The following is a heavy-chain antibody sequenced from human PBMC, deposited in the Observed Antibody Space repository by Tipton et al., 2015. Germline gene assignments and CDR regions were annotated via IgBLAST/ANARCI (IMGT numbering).Heavy chain of an antibody. Sequence: TLSLTCTVSGGSVGSYNYYWSWIRQPPGKELQWIGYIRYTGITNYNPSLKRRVTISLDTSKNQFSLTLNSVTAADTAVYYCARDLEHGMDVWGQGTTVTVSS. V-gene: IGHV4-61*01. CDR2: IRYTGIT. CDR1: GGSVGSYNYY. D-gene: IGHD5-24*01. J-gene: IGHJ6*02. CDR3: ARDLEHGMDV.